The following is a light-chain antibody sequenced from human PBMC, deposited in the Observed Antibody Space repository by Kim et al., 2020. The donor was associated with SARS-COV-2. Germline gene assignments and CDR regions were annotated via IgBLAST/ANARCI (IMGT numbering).Light chain of an antibody. J-gene: IGLJ2*01. CDR1: SSNIGYYT. V-gene: IGLV1-44*01. CDR3: AAWDDSVDAVV. Sequence: GRWMPTPCSAISSNIGYYTANWHQQFPGTAPNHLIYSNNHRPSGVPYRFSGSKSGTSASLAISGLQSEDEADYYCAAWDDSVDAVVFGGGTQLTVL. CDR2: SNN.